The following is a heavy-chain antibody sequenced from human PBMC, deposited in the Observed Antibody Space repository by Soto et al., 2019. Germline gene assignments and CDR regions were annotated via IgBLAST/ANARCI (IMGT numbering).Heavy chain of an antibody. CDR1: GFTFSSYA. CDR3: AKLEIAATPRTYYFDY. J-gene: IGHJ4*02. V-gene: IGHV3-23*01. CDR2: ISGSGGST. Sequence: GGSLRLSCAASGFTFSSYAMSWVRQAPGKGLEWVSAISGSGGSTYYADSVKGRFTISRDNSKNTLYLQMNSLRAEDTAVYYCAKLEIAATPRTYYFDYWGQGTLVTVSS. D-gene: IGHD2-15*01.